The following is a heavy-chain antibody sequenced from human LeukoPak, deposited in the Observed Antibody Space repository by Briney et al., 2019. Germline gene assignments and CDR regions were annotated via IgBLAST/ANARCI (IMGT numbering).Heavy chain of an antibody. D-gene: IGHD4-17*01. CDR1: GVSISSSNSY. Sequence: PSETLSLTCTVSGVSISSSNSYWGWIRQPPGKGLEWIGSIYYSGSTYYNPSLKSRVTISVDTSKNQFSLKLSSVTAADTAVYYCARHWATATIIVGWNWFDPWGQGTLVTVSS. CDR2: IYYSGST. J-gene: IGHJ5*02. CDR3: ARHWATATIIVGWNWFDP. V-gene: IGHV4-39*07.